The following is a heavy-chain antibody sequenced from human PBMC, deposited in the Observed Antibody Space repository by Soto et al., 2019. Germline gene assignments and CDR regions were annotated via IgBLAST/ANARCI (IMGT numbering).Heavy chain of an antibody. CDR2: MYPGDSDT. CDR3: ARLARDCNKTSCYYADH. J-gene: IGHJ4*02. CDR1: GYDFNTNW. Sequence: GESLKISCRGSGYDFNTNWFGWVRQLPGRGLEWVGIMYPGDSDTRYNPSLQGHVTLSADVTVSTAFLQWRSLKTSDTGIYFCARLARDCNKTSCYYADHWGQGTQVTVSS. V-gene: IGHV5-51*01. D-gene: IGHD2-2*01.